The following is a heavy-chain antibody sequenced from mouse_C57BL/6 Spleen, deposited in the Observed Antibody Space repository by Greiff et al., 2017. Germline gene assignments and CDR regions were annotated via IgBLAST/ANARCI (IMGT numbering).Heavy chain of an antibody. J-gene: IGHJ4*01. V-gene: IGHV7-3*01. Sequence: EVQVVESGGGLVQPGGSLSLSCAASGFTFTDYYMSWVRQPTGKALEWLGFIRNKANGYTTEYSASVKGRFTISRDNSQSILYLQMNALRAEDSATYYCARWGDGAMDYWGQGTSVTVSS. CDR3: ARWGDGAMDY. CDR2: IRNKANGYTT. D-gene: IGHD1-2*01. CDR1: GFTFTDYY.